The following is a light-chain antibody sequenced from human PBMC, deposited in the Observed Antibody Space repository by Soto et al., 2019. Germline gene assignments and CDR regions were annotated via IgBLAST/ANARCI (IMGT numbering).Light chain of an antibody. J-gene: IGLJ1*01. CDR1: SSDVGGYNL. Sequence: QSALTQPASVSGSPGQSITISCTGTSSDVGGYNLVSWYQQQPDKAPKLMIFDDNLRPSGVSNRYSGSKFGNTASLTISGLQAEDEGDYYCCSYAGSSTLVFGTGTKLTVL. V-gene: IGLV2-23*01. CDR2: DDN. CDR3: CSYAGSSTLV.